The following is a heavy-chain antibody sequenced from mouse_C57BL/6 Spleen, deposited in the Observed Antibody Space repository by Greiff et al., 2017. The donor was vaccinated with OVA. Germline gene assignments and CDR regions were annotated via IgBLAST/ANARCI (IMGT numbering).Heavy chain of an antibody. D-gene: IGHD4-1*01. CDR1: GYTFTSYW. CDR2: IDPSDSST. J-gene: IGHJ2*01. Sequence: QVQLQQPGAELVMPGASVKLSCKASGYTFTSYWMHWVKQRPGQGLEWIGEIDPSDSSTNYNQKFKGKSTLTVDKSSSTAYMQLSSLTSEDSAVNYCARVEYSGLGQGYWGQGTTLTVSS. V-gene: IGHV1-69*01. CDR3: ARVEYSGLGQGY.